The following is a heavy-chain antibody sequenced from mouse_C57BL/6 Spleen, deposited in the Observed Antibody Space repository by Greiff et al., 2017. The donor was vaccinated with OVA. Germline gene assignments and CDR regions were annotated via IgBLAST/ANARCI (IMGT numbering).Heavy chain of an antibody. V-gene: IGHV1-54*01. Sequence: VQLVESGAELVRPGTSVKVSCKASGYAFTNYLIEWVKQRPGQGLEWIGVINPGSGGTNYNEKFKGKATLTADKSSSTAYMQLSSLTSEDSAVYFCARSLSPYWGQGTLVTVSA. D-gene: IGHD1-1*02. CDR1: GYAFTNYL. CDR3: ARSLSPY. CDR2: INPGSGGT. J-gene: IGHJ3*01.